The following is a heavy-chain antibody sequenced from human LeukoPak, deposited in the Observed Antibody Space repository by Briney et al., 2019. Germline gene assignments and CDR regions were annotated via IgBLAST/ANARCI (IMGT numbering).Heavy chain of an antibody. D-gene: IGHD5-18*01. V-gene: IGHV3-21*04. CDR3: ARGSDTAMVPLSY. CDR2: ISSSSSYI. CDR1: GFTFSSYS. J-gene: IGHJ4*02. Sequence: PGGSLRLSCAASGFTFSSYSMNWVRQAPGKGLEWVSSISSSSSYIYYADSVKGRFTISRDNAKNSLYLQMNSLRAEDTAVYYCARGSDTAMVPLSYWGQGTLVTVSS.